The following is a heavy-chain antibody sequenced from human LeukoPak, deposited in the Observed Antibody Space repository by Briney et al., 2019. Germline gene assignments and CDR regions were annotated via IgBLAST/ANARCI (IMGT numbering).Heavy chain of an antibody. V-gene: IGHV5-51*01. CDR1: GYTFSSYW. D-gene: IGHD3-3*01. CDR2: IYPGDSDT. Sequence: PGGSLSFSCRGPGYTFSSYWMGWVRQMPGKGLEWMGIIYPGDSDTRYSPSLQGQVTISVDTSIGTAYLQWSSLKASDTAIYYCARQNDFRLDYWGQGTLVTVSS. CDR3: ARQNDFRLDY. J-gene: IGHJ4*02.